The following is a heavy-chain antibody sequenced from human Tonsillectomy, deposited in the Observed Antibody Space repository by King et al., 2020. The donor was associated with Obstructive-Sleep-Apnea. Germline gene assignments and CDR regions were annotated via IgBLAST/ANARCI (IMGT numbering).Heavy chain of an antibody. CDR1: GFTFSYYA. D-gene: IGHD3-10*01. Sequence: VQLVESGGGMVQPGGSLRLSCAASGFTFSYYAISWVRQAPGKGLEWVSDINTRGTTNYAASVRGRFTISRDNSKYTLDLQVNDLRTEDTAVYYCAKEGGGSGVYWVASGGQGTLVTASS. CDR2: INTRGTT. J-gene: IGHJ4*02. CDR3: AKEGGGSGVYWVAS. V-gene: IGHV3-23*04.